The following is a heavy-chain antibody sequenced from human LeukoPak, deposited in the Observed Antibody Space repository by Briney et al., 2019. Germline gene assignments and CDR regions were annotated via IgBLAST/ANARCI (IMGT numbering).Heavy chain of an antibody. Sequence: PSETLSLTCTVSGGSINSYYWSWIRQPPGKGLEWIGYIYYTGSTSYNPSLRSRVTMSVDTSKNQFSLKLSSVTAADTAVYYCARFSGGSWFDYWGQGTLVTVSS. J-gene: IGHJ4*02. CDR2: IYYTGST. CDR1: GGSINSYY. D-gene: IGHD6-13*01. V-gene: IGHV4-59*01. CDR3: ARFSGGSWFDY.